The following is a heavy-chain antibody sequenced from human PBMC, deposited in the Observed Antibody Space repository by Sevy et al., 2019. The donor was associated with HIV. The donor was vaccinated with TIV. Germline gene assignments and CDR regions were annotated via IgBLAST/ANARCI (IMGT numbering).Heavy chain of an antibody. CDR3: ASALFTTVSSPFDY. Sequence: ASVKVSCKASGGTFSSYAISWVRQAPGQGLDWMGGIIPIFGTANYAQKFQGRVTITADKSTSTAYMELSSLRSEDTAVYYCASALFTTVSSPFDYWGQGTLVTVSS. J-gene: IGHJ4*02. CDR1: GGTFSSYA. V-gene: IGHV1-69*06. D-gene: IGHD4-17*01. CDR2: IIPIFGTA.